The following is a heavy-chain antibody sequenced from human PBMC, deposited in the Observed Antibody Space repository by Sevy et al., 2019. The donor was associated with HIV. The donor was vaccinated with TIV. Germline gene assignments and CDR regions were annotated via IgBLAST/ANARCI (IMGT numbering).Heavy chain of an antibody. Sequence: GGSLRLSCAASGFTFDDYAMHWVRQAPGKGLEWVSSISWSSSIVGYADSVKGRFSISRDNAKNSLFLQMNSLRAEDTALYYCVKGPYSTSSQGWFDPWGQGTLVTVSS. CDR2: ISWSSSIV. J-gene: IGHJ5*02. CDR1: GFTFDDYA. CDR3: VKGPYSTSSQGWFDP. D-gene: IGHD6-13*01. V-gene: IGHV3-9*01.